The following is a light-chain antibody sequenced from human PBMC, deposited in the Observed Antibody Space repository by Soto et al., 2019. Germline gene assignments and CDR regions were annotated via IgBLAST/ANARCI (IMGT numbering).Light chain of an antibody. V-gene: IGLV2-14*01. J-gene: IGLJ2*01. CDR2: EVT. CDR3: SSYTTSNTRDVV. Sequence: QSALTQPASVSGSPGQSITISCTGSSNDVGSYNYVSWYQQYPGKSPKLMIYEVTNRPSGVSNRVSGSKSGNTASLTISGLQAEDEAIYYCSSYTTSNTRDVVFGGGTKLTV. CDR1: SNDVGSYNY.